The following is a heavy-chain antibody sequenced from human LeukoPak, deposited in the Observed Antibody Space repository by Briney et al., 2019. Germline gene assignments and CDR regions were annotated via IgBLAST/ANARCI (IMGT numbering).Heavy chain of an antibody. V-gene: IGHV1-24*01. CDR2: FDHEDGET. J-gene: IGHJ5*02. Sequence: ASVKVSCKVSGYTLTELSMHWVRQAPGKGLEWMGGFDHEDGETIYAQKFQGRVTMTEDTSTDTAYMELSSLRSEDTAVYYCATLFMVRGVMGFDPWGQGTLVTASS. CDR3: ATLFMVRGVMGFDP. D-gene: IGHD3-10*01. CDR1: GYTLTELS.